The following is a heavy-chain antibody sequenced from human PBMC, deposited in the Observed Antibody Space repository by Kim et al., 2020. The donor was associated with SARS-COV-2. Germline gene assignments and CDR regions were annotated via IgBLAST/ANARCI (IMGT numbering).Heavy chain of an antibody. CDR2: IWYDGSNR. V-gene: IGHV3-33*01. CDR3: ARIGYCSGGSCHAANPQKNTKDYYYGMDV. J-gene: IGHJ6*02. D-gene: IGHD2-15*01. CDR1: GFTFSSYG. Sequence: GGSLRLSCAASGFTFSSYGMHWVRQAPGKGLEWVAVIWYDGSNRYYADSVKGRFTISRDNSKNTLYLQMNSLRAEDTAVYYCARIGYCSGGSCHAANPQKNTKDYYYGMDVWGQGTTVTVSS.